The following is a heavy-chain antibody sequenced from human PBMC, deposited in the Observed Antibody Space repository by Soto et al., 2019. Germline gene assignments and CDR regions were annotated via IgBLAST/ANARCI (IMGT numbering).Heavy chain of an antibody. CDR1: GYTLTSYD. J-gene: IGHJ6*04. Sequence: QVQLVQSGAEVKKPGASVKVSCKASGYTLTSYDINWVRQATGQGLEWMVWMNPNSGNTGYAQKFQGRVTMTRSTSISTAYMELSSLRSEDTDVYYCARLYCSGGSCYQDYYYYGMDVRGKGTTVTVSS. D-gene: IGHD2-15*01. CDR2: MNPNSGNT. CDR3: ARLYCSGGSCYQDYYYYGMDV. V-gene: IGHV1-8*01.